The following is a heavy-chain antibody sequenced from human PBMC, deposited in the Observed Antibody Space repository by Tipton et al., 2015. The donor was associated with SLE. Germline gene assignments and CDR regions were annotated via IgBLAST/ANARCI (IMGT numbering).Heavy chain of an antibody. CDR3: ARTTVTPSGMDV. CDR1: GGSMSTYY. CDR2: IYHSGST. Sequence: LRLSCTVSGGSMSTYYWSWIRQPPGKGLEWIGYIYHSGSTNYNPSLRSRVTISVDTSKNQLSLQLSPVTTADTAVYYCARTTVTPSGMDVWGQGTTVTVSS. J-gene: IGHJ6*02. V-gene: IGHV4-59*01. D-gene: IGHD4-17*01.